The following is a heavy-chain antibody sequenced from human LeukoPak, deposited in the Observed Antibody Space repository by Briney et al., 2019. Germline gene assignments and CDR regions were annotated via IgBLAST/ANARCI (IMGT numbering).Heavy chain of an antibody. D-gene: IGHD1-26*01. J-gene: IGHJ4*02. CDR2: ISSTSNSK. V-gene: IGHV3-48*01. CDR3: ARVGQTGSSHYFDH. CDR1: GFTFSIFA. Sequence: GGSLRLSCAASGFTFSIFAMNWVRQAPGKGLEWVSYISSTSNSKYYADSLKGRFTVSRDNAKNSLYLHLNSLSAEDSAVYYCARVGQTGSSHYFDHWGLGTLVTVSS.